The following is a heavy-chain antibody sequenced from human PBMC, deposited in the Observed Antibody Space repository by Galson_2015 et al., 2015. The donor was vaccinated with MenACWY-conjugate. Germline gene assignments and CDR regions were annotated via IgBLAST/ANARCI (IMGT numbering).Heavy chain of an antibody. CDR2: TRSKSNDYAT. CDR1: GVTFSDSA. D-gene: IGHD3-10*01. J-gene: IGHJ4*02. CDR3: LCVGEFWDV. Sequence: LSICCEAPGVTFSDSARLWVQQSSGKGLVCAGRTRSKSNDYATAFSASVKDRLTISRDDSENTAYLQMDSLKTAVSAFYYCLCVGEFWDVWGQGTLVTVSS. V-gene: IGHV3-73*01.